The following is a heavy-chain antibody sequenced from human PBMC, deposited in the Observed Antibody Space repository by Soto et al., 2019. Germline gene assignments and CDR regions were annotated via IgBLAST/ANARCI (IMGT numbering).Heavy chain of an antibody. CDR1: GFTFSSYG. J-gene: IGHJ3*02. V-gene: IGHV3-30*18. CDR3: AKRVDTAMEMGAFDI. Sequence: QVQLVESGGGVVQPGRSLRLSCAASGFTFSSYGMHWVRQAPGKGLEWVAVISYDGSNKYYADSVKGRFTISRDNSKNTLYLQMNSLRAEDTAVYYCAKRVDTAMEMGAFDIWGQGTMVTVSS. D-gene: IGHD5-18*01. CDR2: ISYDGSNK.